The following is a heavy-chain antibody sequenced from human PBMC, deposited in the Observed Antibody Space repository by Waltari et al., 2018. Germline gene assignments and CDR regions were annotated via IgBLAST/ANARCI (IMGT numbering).Heavy chain of an antibody. CDR2: ISTSGGTV. V-gene: IGHV3-48*03. CDR3: ARGAGSNYWAMDV. CDR1: QLKFINYE. J-gene: IGHJ6*02. Sequence: EAQLVESGGGFVQPGGPLRLSCSASQLKFINYEINWVRQAPGKGLGWVSVISTSGGTVDYADSVKGRFTTTRDNARSSAYLQIDSVRDDDTAVYYCARGAGSNYWAMDVWGPGTTVTVSS. D-gene: IGHD1-7*01.